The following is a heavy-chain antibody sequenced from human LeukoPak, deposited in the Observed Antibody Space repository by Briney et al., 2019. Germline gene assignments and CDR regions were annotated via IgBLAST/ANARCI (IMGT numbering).Heavy chain of an antibody. CDR2: MNPNSGNT. Sequence: ASVKVSCKASGYTFSSSDINWVRQATGQGLEWMGWMNPNSGNTGYVQKFLGRVTMTRNTSISTAYMELSSLRSEDTAVYYCARGVTYCSSTSCYTLDYWGQGTLVTVSS. V-gene: IGHV1-8*01. D-gene: IGHD2-2*02. J-gene: IGHJ4*02. CDR1: GYTFSSSD. CDR3: ARGVTYCSSTSCYTLDY.